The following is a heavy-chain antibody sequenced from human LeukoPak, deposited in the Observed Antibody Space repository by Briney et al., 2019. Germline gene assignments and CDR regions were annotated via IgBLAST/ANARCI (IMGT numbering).Heavy chain of an antibody. J-gene: IGHJ4*02. Sequence: ASVKVSCKASGYTFTGYHMHWVRQAPGQGLEWMGRINPNSGDTNYAQKFQGRVTMTRDTSVSTAYVELSRLRSDDTAVYYCARDYCSSTSCLFDYWGQGTLVTVSS. CDR2: INPNSGDT. CDR1: GYTFTGYH. CDR3: ARDYCSSTSCLFDY. V-gene: IGHV1-2*06. D-gene: IGHD2-2*01.